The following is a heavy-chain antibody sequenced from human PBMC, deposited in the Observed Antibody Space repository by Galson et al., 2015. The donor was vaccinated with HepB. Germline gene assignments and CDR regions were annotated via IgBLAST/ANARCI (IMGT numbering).Heavy chain of an antibody. J-gene: IGHJ4*02. D-gene: IGHD6-19*01. CDR1: GYTFTSYD. CDR3: VGIGWNHEFDS. Sequence: SGAELKKPGASVKDSCKASGYTFTSYDIKWVRQATGQGLEWMGWMNPNSGNTGYAQRFQGRVTMTRNTSLGTAYMELSSLRSEDTDVYYCVGIGWNHEFDSWGQGTLVTVSS. V-gene: IGHV1-8*01. CDR2: MNPNSGNT.